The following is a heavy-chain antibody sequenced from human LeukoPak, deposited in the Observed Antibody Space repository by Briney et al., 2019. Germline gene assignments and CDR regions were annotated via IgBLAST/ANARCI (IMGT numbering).Heavy chain of an antibody. D-gene: IGHD2-21*02. Sequence: GGSLRLSCAASGFIFDDYTMHWVRQAPGKGLEWVALISWDGSGTYYADSVKGRFTISRDNSKNTLYLQMNSLRAEDTAVYYCAKGLRRAIVVVTATSLADAFDIWGQGTTVTVSS. J-gene: IGHJ3*02. V-gene: IGHV3-43*01. CDR1: GFIFDDYT. CDR3: AKGLRRAIVVVTATSLADAFDI. CDR2: ISWDGSGT.